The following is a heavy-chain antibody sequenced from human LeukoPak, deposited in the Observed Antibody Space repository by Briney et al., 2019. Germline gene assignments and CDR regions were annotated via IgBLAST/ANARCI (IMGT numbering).Heavy chain of an antibody. D-gene: IGHD2-15*01. CDR1: GYTFTSYD. J-gene: IGHJ4*02. V-gene: IGHV1-8*01. CDR3: AKRHGRCSDGSCYYPDY. CDR2: MNPNSGNT. Sequence: ASVRVSCKASGYTFTSYDINWVRQATGQGLEWMGWMNPNSGNTGYAQKFQGRVTMTRNSSITTAYMELSSLRSEDTAVYYCAKRHGRCSDGSCYYPDYWGQGTLVTVSS.